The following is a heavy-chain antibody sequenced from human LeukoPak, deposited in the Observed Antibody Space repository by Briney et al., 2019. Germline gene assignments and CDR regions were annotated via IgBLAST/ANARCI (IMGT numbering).Heavy chain of an antibody. CDR2: INTNTGNP. CDR3: ARQVPGYCSSTSCDGVDS. CDR1: GYTFTSYA. D-gene: IGHD2-2*01. V-gene: IGHV7-4-1*02. J-gene: IGHJ4*02. Sequence: GASVKVSCKASGYTFTSYAMNWVRQAPGQGLEWRGWINTNTGNPTYAQGFTGRFVFSLDTSVSTASLQISSLKAEDTAVYYCARQVPGYCSSTSCDGVDSWGQGTLVTVSS.